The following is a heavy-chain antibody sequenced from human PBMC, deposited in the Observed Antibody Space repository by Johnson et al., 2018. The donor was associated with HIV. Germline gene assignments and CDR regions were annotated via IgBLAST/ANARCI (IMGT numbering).Heavy chain of an antibody. CDR3: ARGINGQSWAFDI. V-gene: IGHV3-30*04. CDR2: ISYDGTNK. J-gene: IGHJ3*02. D-gene: IGHD2-8*01. Sequence: QVQLVESGGGVVQPGRSLRLSCAASGFTFSSYAMHWVRQAPGKGLDWVAVISYDGTNKFYTDSVKGRFTIYRDNSKNTLYLQMNSLRADDTAVYYCARGINGQSWAFDIWGQGTMVTVSS. CDR1: GFTFSSYA.